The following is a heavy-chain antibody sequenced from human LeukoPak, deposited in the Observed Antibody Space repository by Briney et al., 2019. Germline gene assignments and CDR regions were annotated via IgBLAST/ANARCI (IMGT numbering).Heavy chain of an antibody. CDR2: FDPEDGET. D-gene: IGHD2-2*01. CDR3: ATLPAAMKFSIDY. J-gene: IGHJ4*02. Sequence: ASVKVSCKVSGCTLTELSMHWGRQAPGKGLEWMGGFDPEDGETIYAQKFQGRVTMTEDTSTDTAYMELSSLRSEDTAVYYCATLPAAMKFSIDYWGQGTLVTVSS. CDR1: GCTLTELS. V-gene: IGHV1-24*01.